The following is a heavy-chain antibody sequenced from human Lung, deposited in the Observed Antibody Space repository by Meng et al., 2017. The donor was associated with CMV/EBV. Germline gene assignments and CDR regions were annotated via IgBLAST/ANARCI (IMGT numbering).Heavy chain of an antibody. Sequence: XVSXKGPGYSFTSYWIGWVRQMPGKGLEWMGIIYPGDSDTRYSPSFQGQVTISADKSISTAYLQWSSLKASDTAMYYCARRGIVASYYFDYWGQGSLVASSS. J-gene: IGHJ4*02. D-gene: IGHD5-12*01. CDR2: IYPGDSDT. CDR1: GYSFTSYW. V-gene: IGHV5-51*01. CDR3: ARRGIVASYYFDY.